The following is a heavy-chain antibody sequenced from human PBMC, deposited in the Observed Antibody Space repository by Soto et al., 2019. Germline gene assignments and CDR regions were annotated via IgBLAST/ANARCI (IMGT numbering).Heavy chain of an antibody. CDR3: GRDFWYYDSSGPTPYNWFDP. CDR1: GFTVGSNY. D-gene: IGHD3-22*01. V-gene: IGHV3-66*01. CDR2: IYSGGST. J-gene: IGHJ5*02. Sequence: PGGSLRLSCAASGFTVGSNYMNWVRQAPGKGLEWVSVIYSGGSTYYADSVKGRFTISRDNSKNTLYLQMNSLRAEDTAVYYCGRDFWYYDSSGPTPYNWFDPWGQGTLVTVSS.